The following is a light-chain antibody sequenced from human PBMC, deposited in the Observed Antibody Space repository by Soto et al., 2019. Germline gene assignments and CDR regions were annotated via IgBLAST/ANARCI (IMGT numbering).Light chain of an antibody. CDR1: QFVTSGH. CDR3: QQYGSSVT. CDR2: DAS. Sequence: EIVFPQSPGTLSVSSGEGATLSCRASQFVTSGHLAWYQQKPGQAPRLLIYDASTRATGIPDRFSGSGSGTDFSLTISRLEPEDFAVYYCQQYGSSVTFGQGTRLEIK. V-gene: IGKV3-20*01. J-gene: IGKJ5*01.